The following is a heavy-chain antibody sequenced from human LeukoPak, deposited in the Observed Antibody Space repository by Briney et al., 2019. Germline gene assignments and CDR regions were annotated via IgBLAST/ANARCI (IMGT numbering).Heavy chain of an antibody. V-gene: IGHV3-23*01. CDR1: GFTFSSYA. Sequence: PGGSLRLSCEASGFTFSSYAMSWVRQAPGKGLAWVSVISSSADSTYYADSVKGRFTISRDNSKNTLFLQMNSLRAEDTAVHYCAKPLEKYTYGGNFDYWGQGILVTVSS. J-gene: IGHJ4*02. CDR3: AKPLEKYTYGGNFDY. D-gene: IGHD4-23*01. CDR2: ISSSADST.